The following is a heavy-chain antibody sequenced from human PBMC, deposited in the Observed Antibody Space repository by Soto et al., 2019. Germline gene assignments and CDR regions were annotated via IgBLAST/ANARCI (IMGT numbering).Heavy chain of an antibody. CDR1: GFTVNSHY. Sequence: GGSLRLSCAASGFTVNSHYMSWVRQGPGKGLEWVPVIYKGGGTFYADSVKGRFTISRDNSKNTVFLQMNSLRAEDTAVYYCASTRDSGTSYYFDYWGQGTLVTVSS. CDR3: ASTRDSGTSYYFDY. CDR2: IYKGGGT. V-gene: IGHV3-53*01. J-gene: IGHJ4*02. D-gene: IGHD1-26*01.